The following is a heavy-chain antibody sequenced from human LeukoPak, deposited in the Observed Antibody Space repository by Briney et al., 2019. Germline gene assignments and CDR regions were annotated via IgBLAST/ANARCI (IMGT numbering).Heavy chain of an antibody. CDR3: ARVKGTAAGVPDY. J-gene: IGHJ4*02. D-gene: IGHD6-13*01. V-gene: IGHV4-31*03. CDR1: GGSISSGVYY. CDR2: IYYSGST. Sequence: PSETLSLTCTVSGGSISSGVYYWSWIRQHPGKGLEWIGYIYYSGSTYYNPSLKSRVTISVDTSKNQFSLKLNSVTAADTAVYYCARVKGTAAGVPDYWGQGTLVTVSS.